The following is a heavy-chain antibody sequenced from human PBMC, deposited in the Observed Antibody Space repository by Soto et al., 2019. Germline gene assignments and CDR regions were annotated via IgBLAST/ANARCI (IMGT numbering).Heavy chain of an antibody. D-gene: IGHD4-17*01. CDR2: INHSGST. CDR1: GGSFSGYY. V-gene: IGHV4-34*01. CDR3: ARPCPMTTLATVTRGWYFDL. Sequence: QVQLQQWGAGLLKPSETLSLTCAVYGGSFSGYYWSWIRQPPGKGLEWIGEINHSGSTNYNPSLKSRVTISVDTSKNQFSLKLSSVTAADTAVYYCARPCPMTTLATVTRGWYFDLWGRGTLVTVSS. J-gene: IGHJ2*01.